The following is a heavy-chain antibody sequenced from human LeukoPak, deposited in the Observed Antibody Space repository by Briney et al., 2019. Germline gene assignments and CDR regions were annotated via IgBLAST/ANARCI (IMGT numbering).Heavy chain of an antibody. V-gene: IGHV3-9*01. CDR2: ISWNSGSI. Sequence: PGGSLRLSCAASGFTFDDYAMPWVRQAPGKGLEWVSGISWNSGSIGYADSVKGRFTISRDNAKNTLYLQMNSLRAEDTAVYYCARVPYYYDSSGYLPLDYWGQGTLVTVSS. CDR3: ARVPYYYDSSGYLPLDY. J-gene: IGHJ4*02. CDR1: GFTFDDYA. D-gene: IGHD3-22*01.